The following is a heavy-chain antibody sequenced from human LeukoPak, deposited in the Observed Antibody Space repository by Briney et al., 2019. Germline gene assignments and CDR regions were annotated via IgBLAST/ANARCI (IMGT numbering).Heavy chain of an antibody. Sequence: GGSLRVSCAASGFTFSSYAMSWVRQAPGKGLEWVSAISGSGGSTYYADSVKGRFTISRDNSKNTLYLQMNSLRAEDTAVYYCAKDPAPRVAYCDSSGYFEYWGQGTLVTVSS. V-gene: IGHV3-23*01. CDR3: AKDPAPRVAYCDSSGYFEY. CDR2: ISGSGGST. J-gene: IGHJ4*02. D-gene: IGHD3-22*01. CDR1: GFTFSSYA.